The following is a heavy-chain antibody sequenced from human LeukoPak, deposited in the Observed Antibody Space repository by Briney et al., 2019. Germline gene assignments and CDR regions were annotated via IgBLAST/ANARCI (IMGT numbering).Heavy chain of an antibody. V-gene: IGHV4-4*07. D-gene: IGHD1-7*01. CDR2: IYTSGST. CDR3: ARGTGITGTTSIFDL. Sequence: SSETLSLTCTVSGGSISIYYWSWIRQPAGKGLEWIGRIYTSGSTNYNPSLKSRVTMSVDTSRNQFSLKLSSVTAADTAVYYCARGTGITGTTSIFDLWGRGTLVTVSS. CDR1: GGSISIYY. J-gene: IGHJ2*01.